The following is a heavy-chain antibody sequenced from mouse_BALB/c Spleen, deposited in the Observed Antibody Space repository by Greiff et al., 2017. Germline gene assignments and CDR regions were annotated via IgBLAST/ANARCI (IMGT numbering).Heavy chain of an antibody. V-gene: IGHV14-3*02. CDR2: IDPANGNT. D-gene: IGHD1-1*01. CDR3: ARGYYGSSNYAMDY. J-gene: IGHJ4*01. Sequence: VQLKESGAELVKPGASVKLSCTASGFNIKDTYMHWVKQRPEQGLEWIGRIDPANGNTKYDPKFQGKATITADTSSNTAYLQLSSLTSEDTAVYYCARGYYGSSNYAMDYWGQGTSVTVSS. CDR1: GFNIKDTY.